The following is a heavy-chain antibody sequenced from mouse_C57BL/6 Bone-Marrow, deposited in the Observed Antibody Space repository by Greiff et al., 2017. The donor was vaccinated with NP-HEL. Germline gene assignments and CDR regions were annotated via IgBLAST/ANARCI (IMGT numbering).Heavy chain of an antibody. CDR1: GFTFSSYG. CDR3: ARPFYYGNYVHAMDY. D-gene: IGHD2-1*01. J-gene: IGHJ4*01. CDR2: ISSGGSYT. Sequence: EVKLVESGGDLVKPGGSLKLSCAASGFTFSSYGMSWVRQTPDKRLEWVATISSGGSYTYYPDSVKGRFTISRDNAKNTLYLQMSSLKSEDTAMYYCARPFYYGNYVHAMDYWGQGTSVTVSS. V-gene: IGHV5-6*02.